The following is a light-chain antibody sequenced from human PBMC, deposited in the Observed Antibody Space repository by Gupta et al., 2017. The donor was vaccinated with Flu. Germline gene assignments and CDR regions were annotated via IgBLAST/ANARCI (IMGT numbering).Light chain of an antibody. CDR2: ASS. CDR1: QSIGTY. V-gene: IGKV3-11*01. CDR3: QQRSNWPLT. Sequence: EIVLTHSPATLSLSPGEGATLSCRASQSIGTYLAWYQQKPGQAPRLLIYASSTRATGIPARFSGSGSGADFTLTISSLEPEDFALYYCQQRSNWPLTFGGGTKVEIK. J-gene: IGKJ4*01.